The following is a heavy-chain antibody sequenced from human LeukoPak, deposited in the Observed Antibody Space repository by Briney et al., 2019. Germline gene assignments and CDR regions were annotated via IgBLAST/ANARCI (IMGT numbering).Heavy chain of an antibody. D-gene: IGHD2-15*01. CDR1: GGTFSSYA. V-gene: IGHV1-69*04. Sequence: ASVKVSCKASGGTFSSYAISWVRQAPGQGLEWMGRIIPILGIANYAQKFQGRVTITADKATSTAYMELSSLRSEDTAVYYCASHRGYCSGGSCYAGSWFDPWGQGTLVTVSS. CDR3: ASHRGYCSGGSCYAGSWFDP. J-gene: IGHJ5*02. CDR2: IIPILGIA.